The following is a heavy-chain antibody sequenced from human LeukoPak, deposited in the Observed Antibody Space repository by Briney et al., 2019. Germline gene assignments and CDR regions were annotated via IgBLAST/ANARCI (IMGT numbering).Heavy chain of an antibody. CDR1: GYTLTELS. J-gene: IGHJ6*02. Sequence: ASVKVSRKVSGYTLTELSMHWVRQAPGKGLEWMGGFDPEDGETIYAQKFQGRVTMTEDTSTDTAYMELSSLRSEDTAVYHCATVLFPAAMVNYYYGMDVWGQGTTVTVSS. D-gene: IGHD2-2*01. V-gene: IGHV1-24*01. CDR2: FDPEDGET. CDR3: ATVLFPAAMVNYYYGMDV.